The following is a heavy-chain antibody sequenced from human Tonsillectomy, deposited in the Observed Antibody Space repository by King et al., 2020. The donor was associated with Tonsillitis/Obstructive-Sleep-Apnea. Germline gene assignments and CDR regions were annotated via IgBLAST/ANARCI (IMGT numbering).Heavy chain of an antibody. J-gene: IGHJ4*02. CDR1: GFTFSSYV. Sequence: VQLVESGGGLVQPGGSLTLSCSASGFTFSSYVMYWVRQAPGKGLEYVSAASTNVGTTYYADSVKGRFAITRDNSKNTLYLQMSSLRVEDTAVYYCVKKGPVGDGGNYYYDSWGQGTLVTVSS. CDR2: ASTNVGTT. V-gene: IGHV3-64D*06. D-gene: IGHD2-21*01. CDR3: VKKGPVGDGGNYYYDS.